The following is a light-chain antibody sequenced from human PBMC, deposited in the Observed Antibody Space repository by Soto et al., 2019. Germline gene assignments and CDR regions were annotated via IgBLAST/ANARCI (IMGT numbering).Light chain of an antibody. J-gene: IGKJ5*01. V-gene: IGKV3-11*01. CDR2: DAS. CDR3: QQANSFPIT. CDR1: QSVGSY. Sequence: EIVMTQSPATLTVSPGERATLSCRASQSVGSYLAWYQQKPGQTPRLLIYDASNRATAIPARFSGSGSGTDFTLTISSLQPEDFATYYCQQANSFPITFGQGTRLEI.